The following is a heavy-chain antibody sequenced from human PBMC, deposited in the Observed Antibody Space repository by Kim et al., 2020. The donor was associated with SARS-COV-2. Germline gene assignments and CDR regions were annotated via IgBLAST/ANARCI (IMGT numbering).Heavy chain of an antibody. CDR2: IDPSDSYT. J-gene: IGHJ4*02. V-gene: IGHV5-10-1*01. CDR1: GYSFTSYW. D-gene: IGHD3-9*01. CDR3: ATLSAEGILTGYSYPFDY. Sequence: GESLKISCKGSGYSFTSYWISWVRQMPGKGLEWMGRIDPSDSYTNYSPSFQGHVTISADKSISTAYLQWSSLKASDTAMYYCATLSAEGILTGYSYPFDYWGQGTLVTVSS.